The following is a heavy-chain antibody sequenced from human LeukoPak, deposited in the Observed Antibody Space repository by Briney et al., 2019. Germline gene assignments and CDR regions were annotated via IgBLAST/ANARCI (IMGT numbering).Heavy chain of an antibody. Sequence: PSETLSLTCAVSGGSISSSNWWSWVRQPPGKGLEWIGYIYYSGSTNYNPSLKSRVTISVDTSKNQFSLKLSSVTAADTAVYYCARWDPPYYYYGMDVWGQGTTVTVSS. D-gene: IGHD1-26*01. CDR3: ARWDPPYYYYGMDV. CDR2: IYYSGST. V-gene: IGHV4-4*02. J-gene: IGHJ6*02. CDR1: GGSISSSNW.